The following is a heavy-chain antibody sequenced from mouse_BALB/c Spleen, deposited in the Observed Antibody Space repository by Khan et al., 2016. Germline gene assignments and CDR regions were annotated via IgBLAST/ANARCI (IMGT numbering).Heavy chain of an antibody. CDR3: ARWDYRYDFWFAY. Sequence: EVQLQESGPEMVKPGASVKMSCKASGYTFTSYVMHWVKQKPGQGLEWVGYINPYNDGSKYNEKFKGKATLTSDRSSSTAYMDLSSLTPEDSAVYYCARWDYRYDFWFAYWGQGTLVTVSA. CDR1: GYTFTSYV. J-gene: IGHJ3*01. V-gene: IGHV1S136*01. D-gene: IGHD2-14*01. CDR2: INPYNDGS.